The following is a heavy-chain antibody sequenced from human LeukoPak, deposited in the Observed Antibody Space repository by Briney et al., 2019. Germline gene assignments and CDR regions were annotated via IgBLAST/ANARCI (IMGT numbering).Heavy chain of an antibody. CDR1: GYTFTDYY. CDR3: ARVSRTTGTTNY. J-gene: IGHJ4*02. D-gene: IGHD1-1*01. Sequence: ASVKVSCXASGYTFTDYYMHWVRQAHGQRLEWMAWINPNSGGTTYAQKFQGRVTMTRDTSISTAYMELSRLRSGDTAVYYCARVSRTTGTTNYWGQGTLVTVSS. CDR2: INPNSGGT. V-gene: IGHV1-2*02.